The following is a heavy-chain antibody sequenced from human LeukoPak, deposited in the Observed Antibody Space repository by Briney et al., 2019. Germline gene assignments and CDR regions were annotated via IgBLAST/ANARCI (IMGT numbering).Heavy chain of an antibody. D-gene: IGHD2-21*02. V-gene: IGHV4-34*01. J-gene: IGHJ3*02. CDR3: ARLPGGDSSSVVAFDI. CDR1: GGSFSDYY. CDR2: INPSGST. Sequence: SETLSLTCAVYGGSFSDYYWGWIRQPPGKGLEWIGEINPSGSTNYSPSLKSRVTISVDTSKNQFSLNLRSVTAADTAVYYCARLPGGDSSSVVAFDIWGQGTMVTVSS.